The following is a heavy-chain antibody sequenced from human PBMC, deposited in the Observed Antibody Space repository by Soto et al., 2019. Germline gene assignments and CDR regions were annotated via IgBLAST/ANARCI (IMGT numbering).Heavy chain of an antibody. CDR3: ARDNYGGMLEF. Sequence: PSETLSLTCTVSGGSILNGGHYWTWIRQHPGKGLEWIGRIFFSGNTHYNPALKSRLTFSLDTAKNQFSLKLTSVTAAGTAIYYCARDNYGGMLEFWGPGTLVTVSS. CDR2: IFFSGNT. J-gene: IGHJ4*02. V-gene: IGHV4-31*03. D-gene: IGHD4-17*01. CDR1: GGSILNGGHY.